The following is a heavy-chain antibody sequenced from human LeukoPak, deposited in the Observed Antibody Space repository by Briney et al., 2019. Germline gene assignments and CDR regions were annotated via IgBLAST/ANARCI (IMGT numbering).Heavy chain of an antibody. CDR3: ARLADYDFWSGHPD. CDR1: GGSFSGYY. CDR2: INHSGST. Sequence: SETLSLTCAVYGGSFSGYYWSWIRQPPGKGLEWSGEINHSGSTNYNPSLKSRVTISVDTSKNQFSLKLSSVTAADTAVYYCARLADYDFWSGHPDWGQGTLVTVSS. D-gene: IGHD3-3*01. J-gene: IGHJ4*02. V-gene: IGHV4-34*01.